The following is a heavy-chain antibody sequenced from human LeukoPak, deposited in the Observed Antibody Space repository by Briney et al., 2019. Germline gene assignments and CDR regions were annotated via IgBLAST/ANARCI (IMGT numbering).Heavy chain of an antibody. D-gene: IGHD3-3*01. J-gene: IGHJ4*02. CDR1: GFTFSTYW. V-gene: IGHV3-74*01. CDR3: ARVPRYYDFWSGYYNY. Sequence: GGSLRLSCGASGFTFSTYWMSWVRQAPGKGLVWVSRINTDGSSTSYADSVKGRFTISRDNAKNTLHLQMNSLRAEDTAVYYCARVPRYYDFWSGYYNYWGQGTLVTVSS. CDR2: INTDGSST.